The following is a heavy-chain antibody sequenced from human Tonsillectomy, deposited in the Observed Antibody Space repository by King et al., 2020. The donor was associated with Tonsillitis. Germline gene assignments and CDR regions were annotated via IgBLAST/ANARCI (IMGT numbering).Heavy chain of an antibody. J-gene: IGHJ6*02. V-gene: IGHV1-24*01. CDR3: ASQVLITMVRGVTGYGMDV. CDR2: FDPEDGET. D-gene: IGHD3-10*01. Sequence: QLVQSGAEVKKPGASVKVSCKVSGYTLTELSMHWVRQAPGKGLEWMGGFDPEDGETIYAKKFQGRVTMTEDTSTDTAYMELSSLRSEDTAVYYCASQVLITMVRGVTGYGMDVWGQGTTVTVSS. CDR1: GYTLTELS.